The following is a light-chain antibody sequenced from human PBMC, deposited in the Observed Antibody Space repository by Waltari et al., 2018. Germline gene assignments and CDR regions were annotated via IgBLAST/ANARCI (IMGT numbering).Light chain of an antibody. CDR2: DVS. CDR1: SSDIGAYNF. Sequence: QSALTQPASVSGSPGQPITISCTGSSSDIGAYNFVSWYQQHPGKAPQLMIYDVSKRPPGVSNRFSGSKSGNTASLTIYGLQVEDEADYFCSSYTTTNIVVFGGGTELTVL. V-gene: IGLV2-14*03. CDR3: SSYTTTNIVV. J-gene: IGLJ2*01.